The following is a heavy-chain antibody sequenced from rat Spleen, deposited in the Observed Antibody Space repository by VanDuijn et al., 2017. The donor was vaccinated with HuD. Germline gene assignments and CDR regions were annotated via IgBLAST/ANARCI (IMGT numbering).Heavy chain of an antibody. J-gene: IGHJ3*01. CDR3: ARPMALNWFAY. D-gene: IGHD1-3*01. Sequence: EVQLVESDGGLVQPGRSLKLSCAASGFTFSNYGMAWVRQAPTKGLEWVATISYDGSSTYYRDSVKGRFTISRENAKNTLYLQMNSLRSEDTATYFCARPMALNWFAYWGQGTLVTVSS. CDR1: GFTFSNYG. V-gene: IGHV5-29*01. CDR2: ISYDGSST.